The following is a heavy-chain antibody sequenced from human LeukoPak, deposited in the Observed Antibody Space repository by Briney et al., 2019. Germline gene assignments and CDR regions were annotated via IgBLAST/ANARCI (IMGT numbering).Heavy chain of an antibody. CDR1: GFTFSHYW. D-gene: IGHD3-22*01. J-gene: IGHJ4*02. V-gene: IGHV3-74*01. CDR2: TNTDGSST. CDR3: VPTDSSGLD. Sequence: GGSLRLSCEASGFTFSHYWMHWVRQAPGRGLVWVSRTNTDGSSTNYVDSVKGRFTISRDNAKNTMYLQMNSLRAEDTAVYYCVPTDSSGLDWGQGTLVTVSS.